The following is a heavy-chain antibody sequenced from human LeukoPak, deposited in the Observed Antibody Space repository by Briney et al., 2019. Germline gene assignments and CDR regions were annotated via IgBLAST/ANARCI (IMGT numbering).Heavy chain of an antibody. J-gene: IGHJ4*02. CDR3: TRGDPDY. V-gene: IGHV3-7*01. Sequence: SGGSLRLSCAASGFTFSGYWMQWVRQAPGKGLQWVANINYGGSDRYYVDSVKGRFTISRDNAKNSLYLRINSLTVEDTAVYYCTRGDPDYWGQGTLVTVSS. CDR1: GFTFSGYW. CDR2: INYGGSDR. D-gene: IGHD2-21*02.